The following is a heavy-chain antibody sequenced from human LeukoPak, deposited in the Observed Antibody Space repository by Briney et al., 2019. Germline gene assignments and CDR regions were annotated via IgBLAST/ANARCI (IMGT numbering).Heavy chain of an antibody. CDR3: ARESNQAAAGPGIFDY. CDR1: GFIVSSSY. J-gene: IGHJ4*02. D-gene: IGHD6-13*01. Sequence: GGSLRLSCAASGFIVSSSYMNWVRQAPGKGLEWVAVISYDGSNKYYADSVKGRFTISRDNSKNTLYLQMNSLRAEDTAVYYCARESNQAAAGPGIFDYWGQGTLVTVSS. CDR2: ISYDGSNK. V-gene: IGHV3-30*03.